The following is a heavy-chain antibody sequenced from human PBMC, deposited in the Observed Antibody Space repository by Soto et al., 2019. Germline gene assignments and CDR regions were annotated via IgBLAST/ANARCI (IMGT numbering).Heavy chain of an antibody. CDR2: ISWDGGST. V-gene: IGHV3-43*01. J-gene: IGHJ4*02. CDR3: AKDIDVWGSYRYAMGY. Sequence: EVQLVESGGVVVQPGGSLRLSCAASGFTFDDYTMHWVRQAPGKGLEWVSLISWDGGSTYYADSVKGRFTISRDNSKNSLYLQMNSLRAEDTALYYWAKDIDVWGSYRYAMGYWGQGTLVTVSS. CDR1: GFTFDDYT. D-gene: IGHD3-16*02.